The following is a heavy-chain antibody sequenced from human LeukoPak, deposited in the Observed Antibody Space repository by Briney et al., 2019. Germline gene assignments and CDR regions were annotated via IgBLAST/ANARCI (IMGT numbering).Heavy chain of an antibody. Sequence: GGFLRLSCAASGFTFSTYWMSWVRQAPGKGLEWVANIKQDGSEKYYVDSVKGRFTISRDNAKNSLYLQMNSLRAEDTAVYYCARERQNRDFWSGGDYWGQGTLVTVSS. CDR1: GFTFSTYW. D-gene: IGHD3-3*01. CDR2: IKQDGSEK. J-gene: IGHJ4*02. V-gene: IGHV3-7*01. CDR3: ARERQNRDFWSGGDY.